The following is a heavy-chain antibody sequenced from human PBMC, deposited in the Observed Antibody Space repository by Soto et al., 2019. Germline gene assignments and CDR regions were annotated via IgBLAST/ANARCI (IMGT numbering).Heavy chain of an antibody. Sequence: ASVKVSWKVSGYTLTELSMHWVRQAPGKGLEWMGGFDPEDGETIYAQKFQGRVTMTEDTSTDTAYMELSSLRSEDTAVYYCAALYSGYDLAPFDYWGQGTLVTVSS. V-gene: IGHV1-24*01. D-gene: IGHD5-12*01. J-gene: IGHJ4*02. CDR2: FDPEDGET. CDR3: AALYSGYDLAPFDY. CDR1: GYTLTELS.